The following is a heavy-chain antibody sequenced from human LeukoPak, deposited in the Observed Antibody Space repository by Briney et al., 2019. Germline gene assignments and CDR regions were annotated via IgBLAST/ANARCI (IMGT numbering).Heavy chain of an antibody. D-gene: IGHD6-13*01. CDR3: AKEHMAAAVYYFDY. Sequence: GGSLRLSCAASGFTFSDYYMSWVRQAPGKGLEWVSSISGSGGSTYYADSVKGRFTISRDNSKNTLYLQMNSLRAEDTAVYYCAKEHMAAAVYYFDYWGQGTLVSVSS. V-gene: IGHV3-23*01. CDR1: GFTFSDYY. CDR2: ISGSGGST. J-gene: IGHJ4*02.